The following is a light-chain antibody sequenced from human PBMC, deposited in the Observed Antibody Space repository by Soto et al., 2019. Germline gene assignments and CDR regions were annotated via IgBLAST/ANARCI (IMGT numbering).Light chain of an antibody. V-gene: IGLV2-18*02. CDR3: SSYTASNVL. CDR1: SSDVTSGNH. J-gene: IGLJ2*01. Sequence: QSVLTQPPSVSGSPGQSVTISCTGTSSDVTSGNHVSWYQQSPGTAPKLMIYDVSNRPSGVPDRFYGSKSGNTASLTISGLQAEDEADYYCSSYTASNVLLGGGTKLTVL. CDR2: DVS.